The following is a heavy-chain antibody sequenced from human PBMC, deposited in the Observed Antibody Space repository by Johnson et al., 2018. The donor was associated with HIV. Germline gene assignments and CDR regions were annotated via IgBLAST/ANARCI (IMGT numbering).Heavy chain of an antibody. CDR3: ARGRVSMKVVDLRGGGFDF. J-gene: IGHJ3*01. Sequence: QMLLVESGGGLVQPGGSLRLSCAASGFTFSSYWMHWVRQAPGKGLEWVALISYDGTNKYYADSAKGRFTISRDNSNNTLYLQMNSLRVEDTALYLCARGRVSMKVVDLRGGGFDFWGQGTKVTVSS. CDR2: ISYDGTNK. CDR1: GFTFSSYW. D-gene: IGHD3-22*01. V-gene: IGHV3-30*03.